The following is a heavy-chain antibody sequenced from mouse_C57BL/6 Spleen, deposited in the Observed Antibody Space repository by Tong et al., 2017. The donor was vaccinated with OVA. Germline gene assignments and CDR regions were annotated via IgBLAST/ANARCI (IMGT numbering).Heavy chain of an antibody. CDR3: AREGGTAQASFAY. Sequence: VQLQESGAELVKPGASVKLSCKASGYTFTSYWMHWVKQRPGRGLEWIGRIDPNSGGTKYNEKFKGKATLTADKSSSTAYMQLSSLTSEDSAVYFCAREGGTAQASFAYWGQGTLVTVSA. J-gene: IGHJ3*01. CDR2: IDPNSGGT. V-gene: IGHV1-62-3*01. CDR1: GYTFTSYW. D-gene: IGHD3-2*02.